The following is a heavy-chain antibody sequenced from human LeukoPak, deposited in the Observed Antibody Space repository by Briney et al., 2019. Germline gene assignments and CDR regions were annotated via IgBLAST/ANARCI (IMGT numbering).Heavy chain of an antibody. J-gene: IGHJ6*02. Sequence: GGSLRLSCAASGFTFSSYEMNWVGQAPGKGLEWVSYISSSGSTIYYADSVKGRFTISRDNAKNSLYLQMNSLRAEDTAVYYCARDRWDIVVVVAAKEDGYYGMDVWGQGTTVTGSS. CDR3: ARDRWDIVVVVAAKEDGYYGMDV. CDR2: ISSSGSTI. V-gene: IGHV3-48*03. D-gene: IGHD2-15*01. CDR1: GFTFSSYE.